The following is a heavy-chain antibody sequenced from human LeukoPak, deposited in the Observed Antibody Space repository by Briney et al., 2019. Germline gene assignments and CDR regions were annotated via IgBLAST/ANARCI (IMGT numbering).Heavy chain of an antibody. V-gene: IGHV3-23*01. J-gene: IGHJ4*02. D-gene: IGHD2-15*01. Sequence: HSGGSLRLSCAASGFTFSNYAMSWVRQAPGKGLEWVSTVSSSDSSSYYADSVKGRFTISRDNSKNTRYLQMNSLRAEDTAVYYCAKGRGYCSGGSCYSDYWGQGTLVTVSS. CDR2: VSSSDSSS. CDR3: AKGRGYCSGGSCYSDY. CDR1: GFTFSNYA.